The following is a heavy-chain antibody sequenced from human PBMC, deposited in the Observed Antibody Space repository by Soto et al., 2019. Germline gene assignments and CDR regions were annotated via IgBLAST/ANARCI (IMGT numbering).Heavy chain of an antibody. D-gene: IGHD6-6*01. J-gene: IGHJ6*02. Sequence: SETLSLTCTVSGGSISSGGYYWSWIRQHPGKGLEWIGYIYYSGSTYYNPSLKSRVTISVDTSKNQFSLKLSSVTAADTAVYYCARVLVYTSYGGMGVWGQGTTVTVS. V-gene: IGHV4-31*02. CDR3: ARVLVYTSYGGMGV. CDR1: GGSISSGGYY. CDR2: IYYSGST.